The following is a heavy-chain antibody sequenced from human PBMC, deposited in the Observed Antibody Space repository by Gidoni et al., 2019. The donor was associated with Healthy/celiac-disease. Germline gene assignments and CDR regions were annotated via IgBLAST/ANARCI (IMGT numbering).Heavy chain of an antibody. CDR2: IYYSGST. V-gene: IGHV4-59*01. CDR1: GGSISSYY. D-gene: IGHD3-10*02. CDR3: ARHLFGPYYYGMDV. Sequence: QVQLQESGPGLVKPSETLSLTCTVSGGSISSYYWSWIRQPPGKGLEWIGYIYYSGSTNYNPSLTSRVTISVDTSKNQFSLKLSSVTAADTAVYYCARHLFGPYYYGMDVWGQGTTVTVSS. J-gene: IGHJ6*02.